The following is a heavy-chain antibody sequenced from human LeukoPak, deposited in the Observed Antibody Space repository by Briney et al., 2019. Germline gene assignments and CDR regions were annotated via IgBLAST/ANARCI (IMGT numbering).Heavy chain of an antibody. V-gene: IGHV3-33*01. D-gene: IGHD3-22*01. J-gene: IGHJ3*02. Sequence: PGGSLRLSCAASGFTFSSYGMHWVRQAPGKGLEWVAVIWYDGSNKYYADSVKGRFTISRDNSKNTLYLQMNSLRAEDTAVYYCARDKPYYYDSSGNDAFDIWGQGTMVTVSS. CDR3: ARDKPYYYDSSGNDAFDI. CDR1: GFTFSSYG. CDR2: IWYDGSNK.